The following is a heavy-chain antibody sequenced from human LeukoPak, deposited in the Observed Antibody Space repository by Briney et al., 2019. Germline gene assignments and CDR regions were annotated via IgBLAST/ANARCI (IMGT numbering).Heavy chain of an antibody. CDR3: ARGRILTTIFDY. Sequence: GGSLRLSCAASGFSLTDSFMAWVRQAPGKGLQWVAHMSRGGGTEEAASVKGRFTVSRDTSRNIFYLQMTSLRAEDTAMYYCARGRILTTIFDYWGQGTLVTVSS. V-gene: IGHV3-53*01. CDR2: MSRGGGT. CDR1: GFSLTDSF. J-gene: IGHJ4*02. D-gene: IGHD5-12*01.